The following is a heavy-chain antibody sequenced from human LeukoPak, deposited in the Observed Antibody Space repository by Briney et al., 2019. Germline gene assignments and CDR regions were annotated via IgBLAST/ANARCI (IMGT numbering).Heavy chain of an antibody. J-gene: IGHJ3*02. CDR1: GGSISSYY. V-gene: IGHV4-4*07. D-gene: IGHD1-1*01. CDR3: ARRFWRYLMANDAFDI. CDR2: IYTSGST. Sequence: SETLSLTCTVSGGSISSYYWSWIRQPAGKGLEWIGRIYTSGSTNYNPSLKSRVTMSVDTSKNQFSLKLSSVTAADTAVYYCARRFWRYLMANDAFDIWGQGTMVTVSS.